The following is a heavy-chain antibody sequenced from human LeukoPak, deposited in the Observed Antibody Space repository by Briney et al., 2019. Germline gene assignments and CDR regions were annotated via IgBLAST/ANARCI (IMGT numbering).Heavy chain of an antibody. CDR1: GGSINNYY. D-gene: IGHD6-13*01. CDR2: IYYSGST. Sequence: SSETLSLTCTVSGGSINNYYWSWIRQHPGKGLEWIGYIYYSGSTYYNPSLKSRVTISVDTSKNQFSLKLSSVTAADTAVYYCARGGGISCFDYWGQGTLVTVSS. V-gene: IGHV4-59*06. CDR3: ARGGGISCFDY. J-gene: IGHJ4*02.